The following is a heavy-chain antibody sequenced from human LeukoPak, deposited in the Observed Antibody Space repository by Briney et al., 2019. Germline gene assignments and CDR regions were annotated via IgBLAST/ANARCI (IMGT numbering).Heavy chain of an antibody. CDR2: SIPIFGTS. D-gene: IGHD2-2*01. CDR1: GGTFSSYA. V-gene: IGHV1-69*13. CDR3: ARDTERPSCSSTSCYGAFDI. J-gene: IGHJ3*02. Sequence: GAAVKVSCKASGGTFSSYASSWGRQAPGQGLEWMGGSIPIFGTSNYAQKFQGRVTITADESTSTAYMELSSLRSEDTAVYYCARDTERPSCSSTSCYGAFDIWGQGTMVTVSS.